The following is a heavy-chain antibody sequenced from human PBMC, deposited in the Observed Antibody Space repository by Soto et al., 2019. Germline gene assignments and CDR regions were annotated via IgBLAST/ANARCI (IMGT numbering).Heavy chain of an antibody. V-gene: IGHV4-30-4*01. CDR1: GGSISSGDYY. Sequence: SETLSLTCTVSGGSISSGDYYWSWIRQPPGKGLEWIGYIYYSGSTYYNPSLKSRLTISVDTSKNQLSLKLSSVTAADTAVYYCARGGYGDPGYYFDYWGQGTLVTVSS. J-gene: IGHJ4*02. CDR2: IYYSGST. D-gene: IGHD4-17*01. CDR3: ARGGYGDPGYYFDY.